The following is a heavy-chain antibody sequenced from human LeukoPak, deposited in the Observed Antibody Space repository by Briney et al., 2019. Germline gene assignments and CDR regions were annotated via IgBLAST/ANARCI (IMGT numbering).Heavy chain of an antibody. CDR3: AREEDYYDSSGYDAFDI. CDR2: IYYSGST. CDR1: GGSISSYY. V-gene: IGHV4-59*12. J-gene: IGHJ3*02. D-gene: IGHD3-22*01. Sequence: PSETLSLTCTVSGGSISSYYWSWIRQPPGKGLEWIGYIYYSGSTNYNPSLKSRVTISVDKSKNQFSLKLSSVTAADTAVYYCAREEDYYDSSGYDAFDIWGQGTMVTVSS.